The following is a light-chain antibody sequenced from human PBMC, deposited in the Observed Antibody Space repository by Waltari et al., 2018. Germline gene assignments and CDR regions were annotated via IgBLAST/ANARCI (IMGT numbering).Light chain of an antibody. J-gene: IGLJ3*02. CDR3: CSFTRASTWV. CDR2: EVN. Sequence: QSALTQPASVSGSPGQSIPISCTGTNGDIGNYNYVPWYQQHPGKAPKLIIYEVNNRPSGVSNRFSGSKSGNTASLTISGLQAEDEADYYCCSFTRASTWVFGGGTKLTVL. V-gene: IGLV2-14*01. CDR1: NGDIGNYNY.